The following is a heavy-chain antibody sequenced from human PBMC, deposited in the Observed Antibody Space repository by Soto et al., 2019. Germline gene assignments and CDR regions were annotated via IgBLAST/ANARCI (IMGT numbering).Heavy chain of an antibody. CDR3: AKIVVPAASYDFDY. J-gene: IGHJ4*02. CDR1: GFAFNSYA. V-gene: IGHV3-23*01. D-gene: IGHD2-2*01. Sequence: EVQLLESGGGLVQSGGSLRLSCAASGFAFNSYAMSWVRQAPGKGLEWVSAISGSGGDTYYADSVKGRFTISRYNSKNTLYLQMNSLRAEDTAVYYCAKIVVPAASYDFDYWGQGTLVTVSS. CDR2: ISGSGGDT.